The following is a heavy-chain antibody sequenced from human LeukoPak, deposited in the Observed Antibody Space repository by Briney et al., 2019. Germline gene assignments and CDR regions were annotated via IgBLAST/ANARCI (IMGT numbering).Heavy chain of an antibody. D-gene: IGHD3-9*01. V-gene: IGHV4-61*08. CDR2: IYYSGST. CDR3: ARLYSPDILTGYYYYYYYGMDV. J-gene: IGHJ6*02. CDR1: GGSISSGGYS. Sequence: PSETLSLTCAVSGGSISSGGYSWSWIRQPPGKGLEWIGYIYYSGSTNYNPSLKSRVTISVDTSKNQFSLKLSSVTAADTAVYYCARLYSPDILTGYYYYYYYGMDVWGQGTTVTVSS.